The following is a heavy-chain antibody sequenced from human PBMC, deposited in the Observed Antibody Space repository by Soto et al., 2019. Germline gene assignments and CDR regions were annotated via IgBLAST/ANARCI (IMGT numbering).Heavy chain of an antibody. D-gene: IGHD6-19*01. CDR1: GDSISGYY. V-gene: IGHV4-59*01. Sequence: SETLSLTCTVSGDSISGYYWSWIRQPPGKGLEYIGFIFSGGSTNYNPSLKSRVTMSVDTSKNQFSLKLDSVTAADTAIYFCARDMSTKGSSAWYRHFDFWGQGTLVIVSS. J-gene: IGHJ4*02. CDR3: ARDMSTKGSSAWYRHFDF. CDR2: IFSGGST.